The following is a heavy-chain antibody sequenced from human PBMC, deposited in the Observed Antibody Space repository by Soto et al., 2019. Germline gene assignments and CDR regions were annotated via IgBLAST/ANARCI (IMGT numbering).Heavy chain of an antibody. J-gene: IGHJ4*02. CDR2: INHSGST. Sequence: SETLSLTCAVYGSSFSGYYWSGIRQPPGKGLEWIGEINHSGSTNYNPSLKSRVTISVDTSKNQFSLKLSSVTAADTAVYYCARAPPPRYYYDSSGYYIDYWGQGTLVTVSS. V-gene: IGHV4-34*01. CDR3: ARAPPPRYYYDSSGYYIDY. D-gene: IGHD3-22*01. CDR1: GSSFSGYY.